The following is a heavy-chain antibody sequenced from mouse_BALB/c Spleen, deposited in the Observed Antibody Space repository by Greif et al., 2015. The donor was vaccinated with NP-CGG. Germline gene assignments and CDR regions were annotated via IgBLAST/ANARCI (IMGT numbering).Heavy chain of an antibody. CDR2: IWSGGST. CDR1: GFSLTSYG. D-gene: IGHD1-1*01. V-gene: IGHV2-2*02. Sequence: QVQLKESGPGLVQPSQSLSITCTVSGFSLTSYGVHWVRQSPGKGLEWLGVIWSGGSTDYNAAFISRLSISKDNSKSQVFFKMNSLQANDTAIYYCARNGYYGSRGGSMDYWGQGTSVTVSS. J-gene: IGHJ4*01. CDR3: ARNGYYGSRGGSMDY.